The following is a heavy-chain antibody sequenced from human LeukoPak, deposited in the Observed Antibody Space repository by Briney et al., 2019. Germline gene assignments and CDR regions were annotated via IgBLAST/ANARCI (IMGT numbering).Heavy chain of an antibody. CDR2: IRSKAYGGTT. D-gene: IGHD3-3*01. CDR3: TRSITIFGVVIDY. CDR1: GFTFSDYA. J-gene: IGHJ4*02. Sequence: GGSLRLSCTASGFTFSDYAMSWFRQAPGKGLEWVGFIRSKAYGGTTEYAASVKGRFTISRDDSKCIAYLQMNSLKTEDTAVYYCTRSITIFGVVIDYWGQGTLVTVSS. V-gene: IGHV3-49*03.